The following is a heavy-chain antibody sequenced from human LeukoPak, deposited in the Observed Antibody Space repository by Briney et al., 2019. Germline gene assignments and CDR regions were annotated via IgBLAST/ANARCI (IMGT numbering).Heavy chain of an antibody. CDR3: ARPSYYDILTGPAHPPDY. Sequence: GGSLQISCKGSGSPFTSYWIGWVRQVPGKGLEWMGMIYPGDSDTRYSPSFQGQVTLSADKSISTAYLQWSSLKASDTAMYYCARPSYYDILTGPAHPPDYWGQGTLVTVSS. J-gene: IGHJ4*02. D-gene: IGHD3-9*01. CDR2: IYPGDSDT. CDR1: GSPFTSYW. V-gene: IGHV5-51*01.